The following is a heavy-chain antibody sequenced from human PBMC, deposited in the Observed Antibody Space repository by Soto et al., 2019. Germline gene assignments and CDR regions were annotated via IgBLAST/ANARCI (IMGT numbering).Heavy chain of an antibody. J-gene: IGHJ6*02. Sequence: SGPTLVNPTPTLTLTCTFSGFSLSTSGMRVSWIRQPPGKALEWLARIDWDDDKFYSTSLKTRLTISKDTSKNQVVLTMTNMDPVDTATYYCARILLSSDGMDVWGQGTTVTVSS. CDR2: IDWDDDK. CDR1: GFSLSTSGMR. V-gene: IGHV2-70*04. CDR3: ARILLSSDGMDV. D-gene: IGHD3-3*01.